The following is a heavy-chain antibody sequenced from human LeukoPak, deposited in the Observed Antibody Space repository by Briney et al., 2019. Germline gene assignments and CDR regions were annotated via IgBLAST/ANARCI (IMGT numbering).Heavy chain of an antibody. CDR3: ARGLNRNDYGDYGY. CDR1: GGSLSSYY. Sequence: SETLSLTCTVSGGSLSSYYWTWIRQPPGKGLEWIGYIYYTGSTSYNPSLKSRVTISVQTSKNQFSLKLSSVTAADTAVYYCARGLNRNDYGDYGYWGQGTLVTVSS. CDR2: IYYTGST. V-gene: IGHV4-59*01. D-gene: IGHD4-17*01. J-gene: IGHJ4*02.